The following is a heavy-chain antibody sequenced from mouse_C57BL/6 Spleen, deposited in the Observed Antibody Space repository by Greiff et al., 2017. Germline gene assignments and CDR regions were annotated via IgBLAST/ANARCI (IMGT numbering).Heavy chain of an antibody. CDR1: GYTFTSYW. CDR3: ARCELSHYYGSSWDY. Sequence: QVQLQQPGAELVKPGASVKLSCKASGYTFTSYWMHWVKQRPGQGLEWIGMIHPNSGSTNYNEKFKSKATLTVDKSASTASMQLSSLTSEDSAVYYCARCELSHYYGSSWDYWGQGTTLTVSS. CDR2: IHPNSGST. J-gene: IGHJ2*01. V-gene: IGHV1-64*01. D-gene: IGHD1-1*01.